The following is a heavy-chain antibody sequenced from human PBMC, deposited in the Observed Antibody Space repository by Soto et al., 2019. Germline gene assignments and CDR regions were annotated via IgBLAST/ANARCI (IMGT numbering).Heavy chain of an antibody. D-gene: IGHD2-15*01. V-gene: IGHV1-2*02. CDR1: GYTFTGYD. J-gene: IGHJ4*02. Sequence: ASVKVSCKASGYTFTGYDMHWVRQAPGQGLEWMGWINPNSGGTNYAQKFQGRVTMTRDTSISTAYMELSRLRSDDTAVYYCARGLVGYCSGGSCWPRYYFDYWGQGTLVTVSS. CDR2: INPNSGGT. CDR3: ARGLVGYCSGGSCWPRYYFDY.